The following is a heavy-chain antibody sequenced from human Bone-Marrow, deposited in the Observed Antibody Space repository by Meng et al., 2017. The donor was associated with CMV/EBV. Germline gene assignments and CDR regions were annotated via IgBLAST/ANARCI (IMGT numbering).Heavy chain of an antibody. V-gene: IGHV3-23*01. J-gene: IGHJ4*02. CDR2: ISGSGGSK. CDR1: GFTFSSYA. CDR3: ARDLESSTSYYFDY. D-gene: IGHD2-2*01. Sequence: GESLKISCAASGFTFSSYAMSWVRQAPGKGLEWVSAISGSGGSKYYADSVKGRFTISRDNSKNTLYLQMNSLRAEDTAVYYCARDLESSTSYYFDYWGQGTLVTVSS.